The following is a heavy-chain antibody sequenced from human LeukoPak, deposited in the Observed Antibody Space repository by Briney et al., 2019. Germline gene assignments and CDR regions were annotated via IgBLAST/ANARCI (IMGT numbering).Heavy chain of an antibody. CDR1: GFTFSSYA. D-gene: IGHD5-12*01. V-gene: IGHV3-30-3*01. Sequence: GRSLRLSCAASGFTFSSYAMHWVRQAPGKGLEWVAVISYDGSNKYYADSVKGRFTISRDNSKNTLYLQMNSLRAEDTAVYYCARASGYNLLIFDYWGQGTLVTVSS. J-gene: IGHJ4*02. CDR2: ISYDGSNK. CDR3: ARASGYNLLIFDY.